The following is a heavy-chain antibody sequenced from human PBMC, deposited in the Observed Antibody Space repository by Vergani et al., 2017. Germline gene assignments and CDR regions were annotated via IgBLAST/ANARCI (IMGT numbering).Heavy chain of an antibody. V-gene: IGHV5-51*01. CDR3: ARHTTYTDS. D-gene: IGHD1-1*01. CDR1: EYSFGNYW. Sequence: EVELVQSGPEMRKPGESVKISCKGSEYSFGNYWIGWVRQMPGKGLEWMGIIYPADSDTRYSPSFQGQVTISADKSISTAFLQWHSLKASDTALYYCARHTTYTDSWGQGTLVTVSS. J-gene: IGHJ4*02. CDR2: IYPADSDT.